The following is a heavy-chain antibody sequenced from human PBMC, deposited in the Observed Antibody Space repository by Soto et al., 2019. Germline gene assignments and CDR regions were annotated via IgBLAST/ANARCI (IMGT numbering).Heavy chain of an antibody. J-gene: IGHJ5*02. V-gene: IGHV4-59*08. Sequence: PSETLSLTCTVSGCSISRYYWSWSRQPPGKGLEWIGYIYYSGSTNYNPSLKSRVTISVDTSKNQFSLKLSSVTAADTAVYYCARHLHYRAVAGQNWFDPWGQGTLVTVSS. D-gene: IGHD6-19*01. CDR2: IYYSGST. CDR1: GCSISRYY. CDR3: ARHLHYRAVAGQNWFDP.